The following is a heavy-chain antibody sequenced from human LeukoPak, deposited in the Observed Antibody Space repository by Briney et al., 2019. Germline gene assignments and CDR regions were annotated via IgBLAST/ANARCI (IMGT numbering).Heavy chain of an antibody. J-gene: IGHJ4*02. CDR1: GFTFSSYA. CDR2: ISYDGSNK. Sequence: PGGSLRLSCAASGFTFSSYAMHWVRQAPGKGLEWVAVISYDGSNKYYADSVKGRFTISRDNSKNTLYLQMNSLRAEDTAVYYCARALGERDYWGQGTLVTVSS. D-gene: IGHD2-21*01. CDR3: ARALGERDY. V-gene: IGHV3-30-3*01.